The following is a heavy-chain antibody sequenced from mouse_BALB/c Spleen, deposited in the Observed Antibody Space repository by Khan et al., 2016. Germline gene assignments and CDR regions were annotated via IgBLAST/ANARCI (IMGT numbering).Heavy chain of an antibody. D-gene: IGHD2-1*01. CDR2: IYPGDGDT. V-gene: IGHV1-87*01. Sequence: QIQLVQSGAELARPGASVKLSCKASGYTFTSYWMQWVKQRPGQGLEWIGAIYPGDGDTRYTQKFKGKATLTADKSSSTAYMQLSSLASEDSAVYYCARSGNYAAMDYWGQGTSVTGSS. CDR3: ARSGNYAAMDY. J-gene: IGHJ4*01. CDR1: GYTFTSYW.